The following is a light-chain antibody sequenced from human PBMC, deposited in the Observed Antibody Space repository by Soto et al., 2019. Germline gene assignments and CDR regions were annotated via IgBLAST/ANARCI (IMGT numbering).Light chain of an antibody. CDR1: QDINTY. V-gene: IGKV1-9*01. CDR2: AAS. CDR3: QQRKSYPIT. J-gene: IGKJ5*01. Sequence: DLQLTQSPSFLSASVGDRVTITCRASQDINTYLAWYQQKPGKAPKLLIFAASTLQNGVPSRFSGSGSGTEFTVTITSLQPEDFATYYWQQRKSYPITFGQGTRLEIK.